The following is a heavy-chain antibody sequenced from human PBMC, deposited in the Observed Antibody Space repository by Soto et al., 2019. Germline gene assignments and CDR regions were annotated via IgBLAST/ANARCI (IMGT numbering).Heavy chain of an antibody. D-gene: IGHD3-3*01. J-gene: IGHJ6*03. Sequence: SQTLSGARRVFTESRSHMSSYHQKKEKGLEWVSVIYSGGSTYYADSVKGRFTISRDNSKNTLYLQMNSLRAEDTAVYYCARDQVSYYDFWSGLYYYMDVWLNGTTVTGSS. CDR3: ARDQVSYYDFWSGLYYYMDV. CDR2: IYSGGST. V-gene: IGHV3-66*01. CDR1: VFTESRSH.